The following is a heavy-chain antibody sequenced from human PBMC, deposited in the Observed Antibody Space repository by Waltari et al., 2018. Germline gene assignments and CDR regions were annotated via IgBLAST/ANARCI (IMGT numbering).Heavy chain of an antibody. CDR3: ARKTLKRSAFDI. J-gene: IGHJ3*02. Sequence: QVQLQESGPGLVKPSQTLSLTYTVSGGSISSGSYYWSWIRQPAGKGLEWIGYIYTSGSTNYNPSLKSRVTISVDTSKNQFSLKLSSVTAADTAVYYCARKTLKRSAFDIWGQGTMVTVSS. CDR1: GGSISSGSYY. V-gene: IGHV4-61*09. CDR2: IYTSGST.